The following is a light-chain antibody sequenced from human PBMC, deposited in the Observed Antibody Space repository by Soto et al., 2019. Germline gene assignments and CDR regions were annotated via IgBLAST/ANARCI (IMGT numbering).Light chain of an antibody. CDR3: GSYTDANTML. CDR2: DVA. J-gene: IGLJ2*01. Sequence: QSALTQPASGSGSPGQSITICCTGSSSDVGGYNYVSWYQHHPGKAPKLMIYDVANRPSGVSNRFSGSKSGNTASLTISGLQAEDEADYYCGSYTDANTMLFGGGTKVTVL. V-gene: IGLV2-14*03. CDR1: SSDVGGYNY.